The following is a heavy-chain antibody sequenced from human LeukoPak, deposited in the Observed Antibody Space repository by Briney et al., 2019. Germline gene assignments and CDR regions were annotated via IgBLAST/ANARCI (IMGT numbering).Heavy chain of an antibody. J-gene: IGHJ4*02. V-gene: IGHV5-51*01. Sequence: GASLRIPCKGSGYSFTSYWIGWVRQMPGKGLEWMEIIYPGDSDTRHSPSFQGQVTISADKSISTAYLQWSSLKASDTAMYYCARVVTFGGVIVYFDYWGQGNLGTVSS. CDR3: ARVVTFGGVIVYFDY. CDR2: IYPGDSDT. D-gene: IGHD3-16*02. CDR1: GYSFTSYW.